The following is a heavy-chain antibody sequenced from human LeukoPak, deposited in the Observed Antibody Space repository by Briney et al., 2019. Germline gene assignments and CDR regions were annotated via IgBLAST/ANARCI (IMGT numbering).Heavy chain of an antibody. Sequence: PGGSLRLSCVASGFSLSTYSMNWVRQAPGKGLEWISYISSHSSTIYYADSVKGRFTVSRDNARNSLSLQMNSLRADDTAVYYCARDHIITVAAFDSWGQGTLVSVSS. CDR1: GFSLSTYS. D-gene: IGHD6-19*01. CDR2: ISSHSSTI. V-gene: IGHV3-48*04. J-gene: IGHJ4*02. CDR3: ARDHIITVAAFDS.